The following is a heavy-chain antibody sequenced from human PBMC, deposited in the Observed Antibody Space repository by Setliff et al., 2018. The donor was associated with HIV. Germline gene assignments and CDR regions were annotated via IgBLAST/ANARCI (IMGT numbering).Heavy chain of an antibody. D-gene: IGHD1-1*01. CDR2: VIPSFATA. V-gene: IGHV1-69*13. Sequence: GASVKVSCKASGGTFKNLAISWVRQAPGQGLEWMGGVIPSFATANYAQKFLGRITITADELTSTVYMDLNSLKSEDSAVYYCANPHDGGAFDVWGQGTAVTVSS. CDR3: ANPHDGGAFDV. J-gene: IGHJ3*01. CDR1: GGTFKNLA.